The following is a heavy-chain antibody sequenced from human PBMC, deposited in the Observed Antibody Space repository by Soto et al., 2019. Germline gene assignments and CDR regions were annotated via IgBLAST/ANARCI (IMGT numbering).Heavy chain of an antibody. CDR2: TYYRSNWYT. CDR3: VRLIGNSWLDY. J-gene: IGHJ4*02. Sequence: QVQLQQSGPGLVKPSQTLSLTCAISGDSVSSNIVTWNWIRQSPSRGLEWLGRTYYRSNWYTDYAVSVKSRAIINPDTSKNHFSLQLNSVTPEDTAIYYCVRLIGNSWLDYWGQGTLVTVSS. CDR1: GDSVSSNIVT. V-gene: IGHV6-1*01. D-gene: IGHD6-13*01.